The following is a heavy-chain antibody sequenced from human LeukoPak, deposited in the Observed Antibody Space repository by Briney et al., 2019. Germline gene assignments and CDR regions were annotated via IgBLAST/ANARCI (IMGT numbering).Heavy chain of an antibody. V-gene: IGHV3-48*04. Sequence: PGGSLRLSCAASGFIFSDYSMNWVRQAPGKGLEWISYISSSSSTIYYADFAKGRSTISRDNAKNTLYLQMNSLRAEDTAVYYCARDWFHAIDYWGQGTLVTVSS. CDR3: ARDWFHAIDY. D-gene: IGHD2/OR15-2a*01. J-gene: IGHJ4*02. CDR1: GFIFSDYS. CDR2: ISSSSSTI.